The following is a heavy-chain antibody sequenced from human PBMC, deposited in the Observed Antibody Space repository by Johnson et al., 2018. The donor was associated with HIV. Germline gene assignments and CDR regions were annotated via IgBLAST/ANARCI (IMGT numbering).Heavy chain of an antibody. D-gene: IGHD6-6*01. CDR3: AKVHSSSSNAFDI. Sequence: QVHLVESGGGVVQPGRSLRLSCAASGFTFSNYGMHWVRQAPGKGLEWVAVIWYDGSNKYYADSVKGRFTVSRDNYKNTLYLQMNSLRGEDTAVYYCAKVHSSSSNAFDIWGQGTMVTVSS. CDR2: IWYDGSNK. J-gene: IGHJ3*02. CDR1: GFTFSNYG. V-gene: IGHV3-33*06.